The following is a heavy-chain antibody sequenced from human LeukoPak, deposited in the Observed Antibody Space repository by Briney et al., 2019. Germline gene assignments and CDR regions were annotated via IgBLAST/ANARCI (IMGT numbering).Heavy chain of an antibody. V-gene: IGHV4-34*01. J-gene: IGHJ5*02. D-gene: IGHD3-16*02. CDR1: GGSFTGYY. Sequence: PPETLSLTCAVYGGSFTGYYWSWIRQPPGKGLEWIGEINHSGSTNYNPSLKSRVTISVDTSKYQFSLKLSSVTAADTAVYYCARGKGLRLGELSRNWFDPWGQGTLVTVSS. CDR3: ARGKGLRLGELSRNWFDP. CDR2: INHSGST.